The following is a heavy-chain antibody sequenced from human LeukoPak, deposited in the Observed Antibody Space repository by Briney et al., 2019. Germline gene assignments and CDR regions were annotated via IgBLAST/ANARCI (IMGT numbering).Heavy chain of an antibody. J-gene: IGHJ4*02. V-gene: IGHV3-30*18. Sequence: AGYLRCSSAGAGFTFSSSGMHRVRQAPGQELKGVAVISLDGTDNYYADSVKGRFTISRYKSKNTLYLQMNSLGAEDTAVYFCANQRSINGAFDSWGQGTLVTVSS. CDR3: ANQRSINGAFDS. D-gene: IGHD1-26*01. CDR1: GFTFSSSG. CDR2: ISLDGTDN.